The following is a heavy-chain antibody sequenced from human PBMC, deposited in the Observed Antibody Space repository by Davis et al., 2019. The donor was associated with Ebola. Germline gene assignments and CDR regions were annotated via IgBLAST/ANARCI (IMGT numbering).Heavy chain of an antibody. V-gene: IGHV4-39*01. J-gene: IGHJ4*02. Sequence: MPSETLSLTCTVSGCSISSSSHYWGWVRPPPGKGLVWIGSNYYSGSSYYNPSLKSRVTVSVETSKNEFSLTLRSVTAADTAGYYWAGHGGGSGHDYWGQGTLVTVSS. CDR3: AGHGGGSGHDY. CDR1: GCSISSSSHY. D-gene: IGHD2-21*01. CDR2: NYYSGSS.